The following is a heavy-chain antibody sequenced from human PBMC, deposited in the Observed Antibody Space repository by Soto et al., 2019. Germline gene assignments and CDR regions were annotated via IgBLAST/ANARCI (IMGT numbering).Heavy chain of an antibody. Sequence: QVQLVQSGAEVKKPGSSVKVSCKASGSTFSSYAISWVRQAPGQGLEWMGGIIPIFGTANYAQKFQGRVTITADESTSTAYMDLSSLRSEDTDVYYCARGDSSGSVGYYYYYYGMDVWGQGTTVTGSS. J-gene: IGHJ6*02. V-gene: IGHV1-69*01. CDR1: GSTFSSYA. CDR2: IIPIFGTA. D-gene: IGHD6-6*01. CDR3: ARGDSSGSVGYYYYYYGMDV.